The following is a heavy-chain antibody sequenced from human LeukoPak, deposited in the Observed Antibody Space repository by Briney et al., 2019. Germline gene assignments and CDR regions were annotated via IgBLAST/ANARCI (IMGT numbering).Heavy chain of an antibody. V-gene: IGHV3-48*02. CDR1: GFTFSNYA. J-gene: IGHJ4*02. Sequence: PGGSLRLSCAASGFTFSNYAMSWVRQAPGKGLEWVSYISSGGIIYYADSVKGRFTISRDNAKNSLYLQMNSLRDEDTAVYYCARGMYYYGSGGFDYWGQGTLVTVSS. CDR3: ARGMYYYGSGGFDY. CDR2: ISSGGII. D-gene: IGHD3-10*01.